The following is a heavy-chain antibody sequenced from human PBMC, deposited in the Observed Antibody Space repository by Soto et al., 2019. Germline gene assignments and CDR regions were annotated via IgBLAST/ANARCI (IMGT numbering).Heavy chain of an antibody. V-gene: IGHV1-69*08. Sequence: QVQLVQSGAEVKKPGSSVKVSCKASGGTFSSYTISWVRQAPGQGLEWMGRIIPILGIANYAQKFQGRVTSRADKATSTAYMELSSLRSEDTAVYYCARDQDCSGGSCYRGGMDVWGQGTTVTVSS. J-gene: IGHJ6*02. CDR3: ARDQDCSGGSCYRGGMDV. CDR1: GGTFSSYT. D-gene: IGHD2-15*01. CDR2: IIPILGIA.